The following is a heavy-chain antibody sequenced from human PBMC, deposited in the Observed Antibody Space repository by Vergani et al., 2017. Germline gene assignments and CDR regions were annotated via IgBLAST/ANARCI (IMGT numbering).Heavy chain of an antibody. J-gene: IGHJ3*02. CDR1: GFTFSSYS. D-gene: IGHD2-2*01. V-gene: IGHV3-21*01. CDR2: ISSSSSYI. CDR3: ARASLDAFDI. Sequence: EVQLVESGGGLVQPGRSLRLSCAASGFTFSSYSMNWVRQAPGKGLEWVSSISSSSSYIYYADSVKGRFTISRDNAKNSLYLQMNSLRAEDTAVYYCARASLDAFDIWGQGTMVTVSS.